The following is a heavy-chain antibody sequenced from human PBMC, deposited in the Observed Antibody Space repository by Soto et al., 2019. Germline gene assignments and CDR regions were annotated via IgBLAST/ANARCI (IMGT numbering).Heavy chain of an antibody. J-gene: IGHJ4*02. CDR1: GAPISSNDYF. V-gene: IGHV4-39*01. D-gene: IGHD2-15*01. Sequence: PSETLSLTCSVSGAPISSNDYFWAWIRQPPGRGLEFIASMHASGGPYHASSLKSRATMSLDTSKDQFSLKLQSVTAADTGTYYCAAIVVGATRHSDVDHWGQGTLVTVSS. CDR3: AAIVVGATRHSDVDH. CDR2: MHASGGP.